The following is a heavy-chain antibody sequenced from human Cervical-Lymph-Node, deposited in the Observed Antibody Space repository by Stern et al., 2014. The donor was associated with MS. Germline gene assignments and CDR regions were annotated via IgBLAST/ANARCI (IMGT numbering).Heavy chain of an antibody. CDR3: ARGDYDGGNGFYHYAMDV. CDR1: GGTFNIYA. CDR2: IIPMSGSH. D-gene: IGHD3-10*01. J-gene: IGHJ6*02. Sequence: VHLVESGAEVKKPGSSVKVSCKASGGTFNIYAYSWVRQAPGQGLEWMGGIIPMSGSHTYAPRLQGRVKITADASTGTDYRVLHNLRFEDAAVYFCARGDYDGGNGFYHYAMDVCGQGTTVTVSS. V-gene: IGHV1-69*01.